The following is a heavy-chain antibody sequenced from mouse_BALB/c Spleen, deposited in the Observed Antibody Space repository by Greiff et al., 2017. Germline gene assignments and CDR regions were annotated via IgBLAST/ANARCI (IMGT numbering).Heavy chain of an antibody. V-gene: IGHV1-9*01. Sequence: VQLQQSGAELMKPGASVKISCKATGYTFSSYWIEWVKQRPGHGLEWIGEILPGSGSTNYNEKFKGKATFTADTSSNTAYMQLSSLTSEDSAVYYCAREDWDDAMDYWGQGTSVTVSS. D-gene: IGHD4-1*01. CDR1: GYTFSSYW. J-gene: IGHJ4*01. CDR3: AREDWDDAMDY. CDR2: ILPGSGST.